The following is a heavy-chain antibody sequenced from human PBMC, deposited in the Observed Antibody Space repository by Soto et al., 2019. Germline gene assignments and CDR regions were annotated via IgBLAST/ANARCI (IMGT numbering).Heavy chain of an antibody. Sequence: PGGSLRLSCAASGFTFSDPYMDWVRQAPGKGLEWVGRIKNRANGYTTQYAASVKGRFIISRDDSKNSVYLQMNSLRTEDTAVYYCTRAPSYYGSRSYHWGQGTLVTVSS. CDR2: IKNRANGYTT. D-gene: IGHD3-10*01. CDR3: TRAPSYYGSRSYH. CDR1: GFTFSDPY. J-gene: IGHJ4*02. V-gene: IGHV3-72*01.